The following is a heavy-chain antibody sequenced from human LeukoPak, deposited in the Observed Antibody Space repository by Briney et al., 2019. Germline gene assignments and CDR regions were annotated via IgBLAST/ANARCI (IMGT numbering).Heavy chain of an antibody. Sequence: GGSLRLSCAASGFTFSSYEMNWVRQAPGKGLEWVSYISSSGSTIYYADSVKGRFTISRDNAKNSLYLQMNSLRAEDTAVYYCARRLRVVVPAAMPRWVTTDPYYFDYWGQGTLVTVSS. D-gene: IGHD2-2*01. J-gene: IGHJ4*02. CDR1: GFTFSSYE. CDR2: ISSSGSTI. CDR3: ARRLRVVVPAAMPRWVTTDPYYFDY. V-gene: IGHV3-48*03.